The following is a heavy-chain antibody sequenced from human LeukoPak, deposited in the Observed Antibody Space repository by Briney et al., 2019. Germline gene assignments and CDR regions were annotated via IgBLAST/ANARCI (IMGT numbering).Heavy chain of an antibody. CDR1: GGSITNYY. CDR2: SYYNGNT. CDR3: ARAYGDSRHDAFDI. D-gene: IGHD4-17*01. Sequence: PSETLSLTCTVSGGSITNYYWSWIRQPPGKGLEWIGFSYYNGNTNYNPSLKSRVTISVDTSKNQFSLKLSSVSAADTAVYYCARAYGDSRHDAFDIWGQGTMVTVSS. V-gene: IGHV4-59*01. J-gene: IGHJ3*02.